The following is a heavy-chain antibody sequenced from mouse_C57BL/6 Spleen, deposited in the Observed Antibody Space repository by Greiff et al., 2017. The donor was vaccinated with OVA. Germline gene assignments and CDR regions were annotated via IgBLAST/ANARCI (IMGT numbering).Heavy chain of an antibody. J-gene: IGHJ4*01. CDR2: IDPSDSYT. Sequence: QVQLQQPGAELVMPGASVKLSCKASGYTFTSYWMHWVKQRPGQGLEWIGEIDPSDSYTNYNQKFKGKSTLTVDKSSCTAYMQLSSLTSEDSAVYYCARNPSLTGNYYAMDYWGQGTSVTVSS. CDR1: GYTFTSYW. CDR3: ARNPSLTGNYYAMDY. D-gene: IGHD4-1*01. V-gene: IGHV1-69*01.